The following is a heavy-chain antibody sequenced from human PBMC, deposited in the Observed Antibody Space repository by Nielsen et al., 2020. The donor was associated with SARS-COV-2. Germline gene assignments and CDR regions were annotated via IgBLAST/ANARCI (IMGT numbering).Heavy chain of an antibody. CDR3: AKEISSCSGGSCLYYYYGMDV. Sequence: GESLKISCAASGFTVSSNYMSWVRQAPGKGLEWVSALSGSGGSTYNADSVKGRFTISRDNSKNTLYLQMNSLRAEDTAVYYCAKEISSCSGGSCLYYYYGMDVWGQGTTVTVSS. CDR2: LSGSGGST. V-gene: IGHV3-23*01. CDR1: GFTVSSNY. D-gene: IGHD2-15*01. J-gene: IGHJ6*02.